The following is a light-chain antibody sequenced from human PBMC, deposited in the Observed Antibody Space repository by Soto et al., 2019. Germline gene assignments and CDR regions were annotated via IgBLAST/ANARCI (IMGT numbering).Light chain of an antibody. V-gene: IGKV2-30*02. CDR1: QSLVHSDGIAY. Sequence: EVVMTKSKLSLPVTNGQPAAISCRSNQSLVHSDGIAYFSWFQQRPGRSPRRLIYKVSNRDSGVPARFSGSGSGTDFALKISRVEAEDVGVYYCTEGTHWPITSAHRTRPEI. J-gene: IGKJ5*01. CDR3: TEGTHWPIT. CDR2: KVS.